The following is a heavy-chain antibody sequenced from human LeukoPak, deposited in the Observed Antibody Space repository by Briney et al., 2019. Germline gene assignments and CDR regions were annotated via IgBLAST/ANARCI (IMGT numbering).Heavy chain of an antibody. J-gene: IGHJ4*02. V-gene: IGHV4-59*01. CDR3: ARVAGGYSYGPLDY. Sequence: SETLSLTWTVSGGSISSYYCSWIRQPPVEGLEWIGYIYYSGSPYYNPSLKSRVTISVATSENQFSLKLKSVTAADTAVYYCARVAGGYSYGPLDYWGQGTLVTVSS. CDR1: GGSISSYY. D-gene: IGHD5-18*01. CDR2: IYYSGSP.